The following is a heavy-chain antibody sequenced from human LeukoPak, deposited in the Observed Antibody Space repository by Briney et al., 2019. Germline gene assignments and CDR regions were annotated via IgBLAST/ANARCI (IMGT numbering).Heavy chain of an antibody. Sequence: GGSLRLSCAASGFTFSSYGMHWVRQAPGKGLEWVAVISYDGTNKYYADPVKGRFTISRDNSKNTLYLQMNSLRAEDTALYYCAKDLHSSNWYYSDYWGQGTLVTVSS. V-gene: IGHV3-30*18. CDR2: ISYDGTNK. D-gene: IGHD6-13*01. CDR1: GFTFSSYG. CDR3: AKDLHSSNWYYSDY. J-gene: IGHJ4*02.